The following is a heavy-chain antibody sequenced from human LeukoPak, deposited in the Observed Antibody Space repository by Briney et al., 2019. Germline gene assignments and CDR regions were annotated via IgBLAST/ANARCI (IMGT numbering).Heavy chain of an antibody. CDR3: ARADCSSSTCYLRRSWFDP. CDR1: GFSFNYYD. D-gene: IGHD2-2*01. V-gene: IGHV3-21*01. J-gene: IGHJ5*02. CDR2: ISPKSDFI. Sequence: PGGSLKLSCAGSGFSFNYYDMNWVRQAPGKGLEWASSISPKSDFIYYSDSVRGRFTISRDNAENSLYLQMNSLRAKDTAVYYCARADCSSSTCYLRRSWFDPWGQGTLVTVSS.